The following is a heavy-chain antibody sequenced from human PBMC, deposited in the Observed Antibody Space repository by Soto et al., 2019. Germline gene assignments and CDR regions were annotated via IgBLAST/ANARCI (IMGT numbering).Heavy chain of an antibody. D-gene: IGHD2-2*01. J-gene: IGHJ6*02. V-gene: IGHV1-58*01. CDR3: AATLGYCSSTSCYGDYYYYGMDV. Sequence: SVKVSCKASGFTFTSSAVQWVRQARGQRLEWIGWIVVGSGNTNYAQKFQERVTITRDMSTSTAYMELSSLRSEDTAVYYCAATLGYCSSTSCYGDYYYYGMDVWGQGTTVTVSS. CDR1: GFTFTSSA. CDR2: IVVGSGNT.